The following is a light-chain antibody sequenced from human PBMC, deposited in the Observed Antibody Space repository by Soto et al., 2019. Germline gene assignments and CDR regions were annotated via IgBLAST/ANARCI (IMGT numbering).Light chain of an antibody. CDR2: GAS. CDR3: QQYGSSPLT. V-gene: IGKV3-20*01. Sequence: EIVLTQSPGTLSLSPGERATLSCRANQSISTYLAWYQQKPGQAPRLLISGASSRATGFPDRFSGSGSGTDVTLTISRLEPEDFAVYYCQQYGSSPLTFGGGPRWIS. J-gene: IGKJ4*01. CDR1: QSISTY.